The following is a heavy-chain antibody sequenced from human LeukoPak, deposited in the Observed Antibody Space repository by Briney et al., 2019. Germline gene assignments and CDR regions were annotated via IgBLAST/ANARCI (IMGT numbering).Heavy chain of an antibody. J-gene: IGHJ4*02. D-gene: IGHD3-16*02. CDR1: GYTFTGYY. CDR2: INPNSGGT. Sequence: ASVKVSCKASGYTFTGYYMHWVRQAPGQGLEWMGWINPNSGGTNYAQKFQGRVTMTRDTSISTAYMELSRLRSDDTAVYYCARGWGRITFGGVIVNGYWGQGTLVTVSS. V-gene: IGHV1-2*02. CDR3: ARGWGRITFGGVIVNGY.